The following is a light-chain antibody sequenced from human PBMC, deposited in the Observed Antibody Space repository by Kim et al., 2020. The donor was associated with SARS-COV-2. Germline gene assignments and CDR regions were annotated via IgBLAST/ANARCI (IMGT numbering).Light chain of an antibody. Sequence: PRQTARITCSGDALPKKYAYWYQQKPGQAPVVVIYKDSERPSGIPERFSGSSSGTTVTLTISGVQAEDEADYYCQSVDSSGAYVVFGGGTQLTVL. CDR3: QSVDSSGAYVV. CDR1: ALPKKY. V-gene: IGLV3-25*03. CDR2: KDS. J-gene: IGLJ2*01.